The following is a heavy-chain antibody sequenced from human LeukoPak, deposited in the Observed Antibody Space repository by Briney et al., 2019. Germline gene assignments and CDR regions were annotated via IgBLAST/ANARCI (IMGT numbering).Heavy chain of an antibody. Sequence: SVKVSCKASGYTFTSYGISWVRQAPGQGLEWMGGIIPILGIANYAQKFQGRVTITADKSTSTAYMELSSLRSEDTAVYYCARKYYYDSSGSPNYDAFDIWGQGTMVTVSS. CDR3: ARKYYYDSSGSPNYDAFDI. J-gene: IGHJ3*02. V-gene: IGHV1-69*10. CDR2: IIPILGIA. CDR1: GYTFTSYG. D-gene: IGHD3-22*01.